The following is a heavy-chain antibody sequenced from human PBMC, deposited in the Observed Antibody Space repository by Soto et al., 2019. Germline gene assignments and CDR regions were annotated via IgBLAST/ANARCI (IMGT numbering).Heavy chain of an antibody. CDR2: IKQDGSER. J-gene: IGHJ4*02. CDR1: EFTFSSYC. D-gene: IGHD1-26*01. CDR3: ASETSSGTSDY. Sequence: GSVRLSCAASEFTFSSYCMSWVRQAPGKGLEWVANIKQDGSERYYVDSVKGRFTISRDNAKNSLFMQMNSLRADDTAVYYCASETSSGTSDYWGQGTLVTVSS. V-gene: IGHV3-7*03.